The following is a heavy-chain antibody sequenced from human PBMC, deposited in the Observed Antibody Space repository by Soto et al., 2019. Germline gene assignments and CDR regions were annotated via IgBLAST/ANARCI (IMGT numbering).Heavy chain of an antibody. Sequence: QVQLQESGPGLVKPSQTLSLTCTVSGGSISSGGYYWSWIRQHPGKGLEWIGYIYYSGSTYYNPSLKSRVTISVDTSKNQFSLKLSSVTAADTAVYYCARDSASGRRRSIPVLADAFDIWGQGTMVTVSS. V-gene: IGHV4-31*03. J-gene: IGHJ3*02. CDR3: ARDSASGRRRSIPVLADAFDI. D-gene: IGHD1-1*01. CDR2: IYYSGST. CDR1: GGSISSGGYY.